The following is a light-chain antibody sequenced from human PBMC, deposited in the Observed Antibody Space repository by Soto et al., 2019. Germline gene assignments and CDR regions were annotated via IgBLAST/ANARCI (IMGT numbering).Light chain of an antibody. CDR3: SSYTSINKV. Sequence: QSALTQPASVSGSPGQSITISCTGVSSDVGGYKCVSWYQQHPGKAPKVMIYEISKRPSGVSDRFSGSKTGKTASLTISGLQAEDEADYYCSSYTSINKVFGGGTKLTVL. V-gene: IGLV2-14*01. CDR1: SSDVGGYKC. CDR2: EIS. J-gene: IGLJ2*01.